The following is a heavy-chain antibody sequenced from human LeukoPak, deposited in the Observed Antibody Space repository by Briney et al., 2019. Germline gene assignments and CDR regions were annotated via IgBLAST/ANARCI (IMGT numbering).Heavy chain of an antibody. D-gene: IGHD3-22*01. CDR2: IDPSDSYT. CDR1: GYSFTNYW. J-gene: IGHJ3*02. CDR3: ARRYYYDSSGYYLAHDAFDI. Sequence: GESLRISCKGSGYSFTNYWISWVRQMPGKGLEWMGRIDPSDSYTKYSPSFQGHVTISADKSISTAYLQWSSLKASDTAMYYCARRYYYDSSGYYLAHDAFDIWGQGTMVTVSS. V-gene: IGHV5-10-1*01.